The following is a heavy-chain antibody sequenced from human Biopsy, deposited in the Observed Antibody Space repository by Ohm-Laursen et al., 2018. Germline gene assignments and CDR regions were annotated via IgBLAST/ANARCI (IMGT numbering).Heavy chain of an antibody. CDR3: ARAKLEPVYYYYGMDV. CDR2: INTENGNT. J-gene: IGHJ6*02. Sequence: ASVKVSCKTSGYTFTSYGISWVRQAPGQGLEWMGWINTENGNTIYAQNLQGRVTMTADTSTSTAYMEVTSLRSDDTAVYYCARAKLEPVYYYYGMDVWGQGTTVTASS. CDR1: GYTFTSYG. D-gene: IGHD1-1*01. V-gene: IGHV1-18*01.